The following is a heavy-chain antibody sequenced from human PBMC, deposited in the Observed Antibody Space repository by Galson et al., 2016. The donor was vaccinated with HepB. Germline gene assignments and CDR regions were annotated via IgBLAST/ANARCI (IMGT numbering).Heavy chain of an antibody. CDR3: ARDLPLLG. V-gene: IGHV3-53*01. Sequence: SLRLSCAASGFTVSSNYMSWVRQAPGKGLEWVSVIYSGGGTYYADSVKGRFTISRDNSKNTLYLQRNSLRAADTSVYYCARDLPLLGWGQGTLVTVSS. D-gene: IGHD2-15*01. CDR2: IYSGGGT. J-gene: IGHJ1*01. CDR1: GFTVSSNY.